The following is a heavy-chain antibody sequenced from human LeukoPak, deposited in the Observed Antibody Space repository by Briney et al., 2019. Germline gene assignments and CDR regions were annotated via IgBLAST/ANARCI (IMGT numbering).Heavy chain of an antibody. V-gene: IGHV1-18*01. CDR3: ARGGYSGYDLDF. CDR1: GYTXTSYG. J-gene: IGHJ4*02. CDR2: ISAYNVNT. D-gene: IGHD5-12*01. Sequence: GASVKVSCKASGYTXTSYGISWVRQAPGQGLEWMGWISAYNVNTNYAQKFQGRVTMTRDTSISTAYMDLSSLRSDDTAVYYCARGGYSGYDLDFWGQGTLVTVSS.